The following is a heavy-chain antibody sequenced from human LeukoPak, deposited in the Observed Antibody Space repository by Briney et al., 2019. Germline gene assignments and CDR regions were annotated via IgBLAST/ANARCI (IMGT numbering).Heavy chain of an antibody. CDR1: GFTFSSYA. Sequence: GGSLRLSCAASGFTFSSYAMSWVRQAPGKGLEWVGRIKSKTDGETIDYAAPVKGRFTISRDDSEDTLYLQMNSLKTEDTAVYYCTTGAIAGSGSYYFGYYDYWGLGTLVAVSS. D-gene: IGHD3-10*01. CDR3: TTGAIAGSGSYYFGYYDY. V-gene: IGHV3-15*01. CDR2: IKSKTDGETI. J-gene: IGHJ4*02.